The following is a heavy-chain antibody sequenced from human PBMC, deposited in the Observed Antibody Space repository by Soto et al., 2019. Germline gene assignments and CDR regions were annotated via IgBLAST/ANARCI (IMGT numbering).Heavy chain of an antibody. CDR3: ARDGDFWSGYFSANFDY. CDR1: GYTFTSYG. D-gene: IGHD3-3*01. J-gene: IGHJ4*02. V-gene: IGHV1-18*04. CDR2: ISAYNGNT. Sequence: ASVKVSCKASGYTFTSYGISWVRQAPGQGLEWMGWISAYNGNTSYAQKLQGRVTMTTDTSTSTAYMELRSLRSDDTAVYYCARDGDFWSGYFSANFDYWGQGTLVTVSS.